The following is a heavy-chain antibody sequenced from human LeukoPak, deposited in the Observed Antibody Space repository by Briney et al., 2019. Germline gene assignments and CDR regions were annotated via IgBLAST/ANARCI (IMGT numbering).Heavy chain of an antibody. J-gene: IGHJ6*02. D-gene: IGHD4-17*01. CDR2: IYPGDSET. V-gene: IGHV5-51*01. Sequence: GESLKISCKGSGYGFTSYWIGWVRQMPGKGLEWIGIIYPGDSETKYNPSFQGQVTISADRSIKTAFLQWRSLKASDTAMYYCARHLFQDYGPMDVWGQGTTVTVFS. CDR3: ARHLFQDYGPMDV. CDR1: GYGFTSYW.